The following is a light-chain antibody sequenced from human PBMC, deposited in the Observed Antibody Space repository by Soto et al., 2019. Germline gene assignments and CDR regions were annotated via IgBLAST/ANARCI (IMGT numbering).Light chain of an antibody. Sequence: ITQAPSTLSASIGNGETSSCRAFQGISSYLAWCHQNPVEAPNRLIYAASTLQSWVQSGFGGRGSGADFALLLSCLQYQTFAPYYYQAYYSYPGRFGQGTKVDIK. V-gene: IGKV1-8*01. CDR3: QAYYSYPGR. CDR1: QGISSY. CDR2: AAS. J-gene: IGKJ1*01.